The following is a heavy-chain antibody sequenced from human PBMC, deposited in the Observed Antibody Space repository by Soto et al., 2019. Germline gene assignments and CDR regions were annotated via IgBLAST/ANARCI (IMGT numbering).Heavy chain of an antibody. D-gene: IGHD3-22*01. CDR2: ISGSGDDT. J-gene: IGHJ3*02. Sequence: EVQLLESGGGLVKWGGSLRVSCAASGFSFSNYAMHWVRQAPGKGLDWVSGISGSGDDTYYADSVKGRFTIYRDKSKNTLYLQMNNLRAEDTAVYYCAKARIASIIVRDAFDIWGQGTLVTVSS. V-gene: IGHV3-23*01. CDR3: AKARIASIIVRDAFDI. CDR1: GFSFSNYA.